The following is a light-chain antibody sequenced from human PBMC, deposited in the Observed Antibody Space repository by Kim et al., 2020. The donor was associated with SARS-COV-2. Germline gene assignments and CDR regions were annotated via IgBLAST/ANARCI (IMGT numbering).Light chain of an antibody. V-gene: IGKV3-15*01. CDR2: SVS. Sequence: VTPRERATLSCRASQSISSSLAWYQQKPGQAPRLLIYSVSTRATGIPARFSGRGSGTEFTLTISSLHSEDFAVYYCHQYKDWPHRFGGGTKVDIK. CDR3: HQYKDWPHR. J-gene: IGKJ4*01. CDR1: QSISSS.